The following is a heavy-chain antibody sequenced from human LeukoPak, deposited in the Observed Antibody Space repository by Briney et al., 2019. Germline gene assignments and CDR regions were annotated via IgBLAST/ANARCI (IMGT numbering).Heavy chain of an antibody. CDR2: INHSGST. J-gene: IGHJ6*02. CDR3: AGDRLGPSVTTHYYYVMDV. V-gene: IGHV4-34*01. D-gene: IGHD4-17*01. CDR1: GGSFSDYY. Sequence: PSETLSLTCAVYGGSFSDYYWNWIRQPPRGGLEWIGEINHSGSTNYNPSLKSRVTISIDTSKNQFSLKLSSVTVADTAVYYCAGDRLGPSVTTHYYYVMDVWGQGTTVTVSS.